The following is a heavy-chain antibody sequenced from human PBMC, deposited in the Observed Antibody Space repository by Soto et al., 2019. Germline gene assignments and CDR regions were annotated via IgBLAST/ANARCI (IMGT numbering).Heavy chain of an antibody. CDR2: ISSSSSTI. D-gene: IGHD3-10*01. V-gene: IGHV3-48*01. Sequence: GGSLRLSCAASGFTFSSYSMNWVRQAPGKGLEWVSYISSSSSTIYYADSVKGRFTISRDNAKNSLYLQMNSLRAEDTAVYYCARDRGDGYLGWWDYYDYYGMDVWGQGTTVTVSS. J-gene: IGHJ6*02. CDR1: GFTFSSYS. CDR3: ARDRGDGYLGWWDYYDYYGMDV.